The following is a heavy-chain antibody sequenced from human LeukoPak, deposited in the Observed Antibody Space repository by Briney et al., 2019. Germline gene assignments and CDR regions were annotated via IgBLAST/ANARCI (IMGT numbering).Heavy chain of an antibody. CDR1: GFIVSSNY. CDR2: IYSGGST. Sequence: GGSLRLSCAASGFIVSSNYMSWVRQAPGKGLEWVSVIYSGGSTYYADSVKGRFTISRDNSKNTLYLQMNSLRAEDTAVYYCARGPPRSGYVIDYWGQGTLVTVSS. J-gene: IGHJ4*02. V-gene: IGHV3-66*02. D-gene: IGHD5-12*01. CDR3: ARGPPRSGYVIDY.